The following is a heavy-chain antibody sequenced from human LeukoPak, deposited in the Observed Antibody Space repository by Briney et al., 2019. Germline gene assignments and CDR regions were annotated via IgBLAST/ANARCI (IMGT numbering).Heavy chain of an antibody. CDR3: ATLTGTTRGNY. V-gene: IGHV3-21*01. CDR1: GFTFSNYA. CDR2: ISSSSSYI. Sequence: GGSLRLSCAASGFTFSNYAMSWVRQAPRKGLEWVSSISSSSSYIYYADSVKGRFTISRDNAKNSLYLQMNSLRAEDTAVYYCATLTGTTRGNYWGQGTLVTVSS. D-gene: IGHD1-20*01. J-gene: IGHJ4*02.